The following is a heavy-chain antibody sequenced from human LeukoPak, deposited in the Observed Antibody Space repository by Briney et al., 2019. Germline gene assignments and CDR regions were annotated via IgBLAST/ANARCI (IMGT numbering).Heavy chain of an antibody. V-gene: IGHV3-30*02. D-gene: IGHD2-2*03. Sequence: GGSLRLSCEASGFTFNNFGMHWVRQAPGKGLEWVAFIGYDESKKYYAESVKGRFTISRDDSKNTLYLQMNSLRAEDTAVYYCARDLDIVVVPAASPFDYWGQGTLVTVSS. J-gene: IGHJ4*02. CDR2: IGYDESKK. CDR3: ARDLDIVVVPAASPFDY. CDR1: GFTFNNFG.